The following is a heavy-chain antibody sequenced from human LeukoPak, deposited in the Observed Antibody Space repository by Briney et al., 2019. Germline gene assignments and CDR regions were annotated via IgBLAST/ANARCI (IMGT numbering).Heavy chain of an antibody. CDR3: ARAGSAGLPQDY. D-gene: IGHD3-10*01. Sequence: PSQTLSLTCTVSGGSISSGGYYWSWIRQPPGKGLEWIGYIYYSGSTYYDPSLKSRVTISVDTSKNQFSLKLSSVTAADTAVYYCARAGSAGLPQDYWGQGTLVTVSS. CDR1: GGSISSGGYY. J-gene: IGHJ4*02. V-gene: IGHV4-30-4*08. CDR2: IYYSGST.